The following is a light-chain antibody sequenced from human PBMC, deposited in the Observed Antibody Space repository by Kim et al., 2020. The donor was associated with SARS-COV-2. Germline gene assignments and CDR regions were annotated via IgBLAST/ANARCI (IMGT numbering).Light chain of an antibody. V-gene: IGLV2-8*01. Sequence: QSALTQPPSASGSPGQSVTISCTGTSSDVGGYIYVSWYQQHPGKAPKLLLWEVSNRPSGVPDRFSGSKTGNTASLTVSGLQPEDEAHYYCSSYAGTNNWGVFGGGTQLTVL. CDR1: SSDVGGYIY. J-gene: IGLJ3*02. CDR3: SSYAGTNNWGV. CDR2: EVS.